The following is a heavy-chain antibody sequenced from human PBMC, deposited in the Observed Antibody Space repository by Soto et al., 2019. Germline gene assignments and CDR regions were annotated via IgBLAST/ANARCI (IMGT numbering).Heavy chain of an antibody. D-gene: IGHD1-26*01. J-gene: IGHJ4*02. Sequence: QVQLVESGGGVVQPGRSLRLSCAASGFTFSSYAMHWVRQAPGKGLGWVAVISYDGSNKYYADSVKGRFTISRDNSKNTLYLQMNSLRAEDTAVYYCARDRAVGFDYWGQGTLVTVSS. CDR2: ISYDGSNK. CDR3: ARDRAVGFDY. V-gene: IGHV3-30-3*01. CDR1: GFTFSSYA.